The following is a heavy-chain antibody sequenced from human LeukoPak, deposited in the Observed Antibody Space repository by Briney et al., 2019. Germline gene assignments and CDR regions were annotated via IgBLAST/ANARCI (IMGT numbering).Heavy chain of an antibody. V-gene: IGHV4-39*01. D-gene: IGHD2-2*01. CDR1: GGSMSSTTDF. CDR3: ARLFREYCSTLSCNGGRFDP. Sequence: SETPSLTCTVSGGSMSSTTDFWGWIRQPPGKGLEWIATISYSGNTYYNPSLKSRVTISKDTSKNQFSLKVNSVAAADMSVYYCARLFREYCSTLSCNGGRFDPWGQGTLVTVSS. CDR2: ISYSGNT. J-gene: IGHJ5*02.